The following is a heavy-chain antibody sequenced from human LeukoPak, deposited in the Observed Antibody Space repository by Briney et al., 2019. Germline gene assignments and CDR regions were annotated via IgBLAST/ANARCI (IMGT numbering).Heavy chain of an antibody. J-gene: IGHJ4*02. D-gene: IGHD6-13*01. CDR3: ARVVRSIAAAGIADMAFDY. CDR2: IYYSGST. Sequence: PSETLSLTCTVSGGSISSGGYYWSWIRQHPGKGLEWIGYIYYSGSTYYNPSLKSRVTISVDTSKNQFSLKLSSVTAADTAVYYCARVVRSIAAAGIADMAFDYWGQGTLVTVSS. CDR1: GGSISSGGYY. V-gene: IGHV4-31*03.